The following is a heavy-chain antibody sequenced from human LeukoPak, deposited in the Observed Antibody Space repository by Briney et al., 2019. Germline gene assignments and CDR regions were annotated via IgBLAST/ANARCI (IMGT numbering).Heavy chain of an antibody. Sequence: SSETLSLTCTVSGYSISNGYYWGWIRQPPGKGLEWIGSIYHSGNTYYNPSLKSRVTISVDTSKNQFSLKLSSVTAADTAVYYCARVDSSSWYDYYYMDVWGKGTTVTVSS. J-gene: IGHJ6*03. CDR3: ARVDSSSWYDYYYMDV. V-gene: IGHV4-38-2*02. CDR2: IYHSGNT. CDR1: GYSISNGYY. D-gene: IGHD6-13*01.